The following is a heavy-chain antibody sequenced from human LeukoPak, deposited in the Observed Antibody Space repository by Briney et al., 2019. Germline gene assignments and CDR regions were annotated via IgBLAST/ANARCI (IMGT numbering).Heavy chain of an antibody. Sequence: GASVKVSCKASGGTFSSYAISWVRQAPGQGLEWMGRIIPILGIANYAQKFQGRVTITADKSTSTAYMELSSLRSEDTAVYYCARYSDGGSPDYFDYWGQGTLVTVSS. CDR1: GGTFSSYA. CDR2: IIPILGIA. D-gene: IGHD2-15*01. V-gene: IGHV1-69*04. J-gene: IGHJ4*02. CDR3: ARYSDGGSPDYFDY.